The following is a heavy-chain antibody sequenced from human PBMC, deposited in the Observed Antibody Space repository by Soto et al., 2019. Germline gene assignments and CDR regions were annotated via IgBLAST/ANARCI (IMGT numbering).Heavy chain of an antibody. CDR3: AIVGFYDFWSGYHECLRH. D-gene: IGHD3-3*01. Sequence: GGSLRLSCAASGFTFSSYSMNWVRQAPGKGLEWVSYISSSSSTIYYADSVKGRFTISRDNAKNSLYLQMNSLRAEDTAVYYCAIVGFYDFWSGYHECLRHWGQGSLVTVSS. V-gene: IGHV3-48*01. CDR2: ISSSSSTI. CDR1: GFTFSSYS. J-gene: IGHJ1*01.